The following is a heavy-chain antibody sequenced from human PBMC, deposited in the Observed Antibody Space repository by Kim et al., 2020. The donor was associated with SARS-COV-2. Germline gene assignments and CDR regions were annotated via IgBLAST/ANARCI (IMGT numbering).Heavy chain of an antibody. D-gene: IGHD3-16*01. J-gene: IGHJ4*02. V-gene: IGHV3-23*01. CDR2: ISGGGGTT. Sequence: GGSLRLSCAVSGVTFSSYAVTWVRQAPGKGLEWVSGISGGGGTTLYADSVKGRFTISRYNSKNMLYLQMHSLRAEDTAIYYCVKNAGTSTYDSFDYWGQGTLVTVSS. CDR3: VKNAGTSTYDSFDY. CDR1: GVTFSSYA.